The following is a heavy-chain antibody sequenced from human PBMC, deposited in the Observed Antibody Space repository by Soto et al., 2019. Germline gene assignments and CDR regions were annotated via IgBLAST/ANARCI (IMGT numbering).Heavy chain of an antibody. D-gene: IGHD3-10*01. CDR1: GGSFSGYY. Sequence: ASETLSLTCAVYGGSFSGYYWSWIRQPPGKGLEWIGEINHSGSTNYNPSLKSRVTISVDTSKNQFSLKLSSVTAADTAVYYCARVIFRGVRGVISIWGQGTLVTVSS. CDR3: ARVIFRGVRGVISI. CDR2: INHSGST. V-gene: IGHV4-34*01. J-gene: IGHJ4*02.